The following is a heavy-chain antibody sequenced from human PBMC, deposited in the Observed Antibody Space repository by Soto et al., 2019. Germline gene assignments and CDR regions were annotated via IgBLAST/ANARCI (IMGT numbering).Heavy chain of an antibody. Sequence: EVQLVESGGGLVQPGGSLRLSCVASGFMFSTDTMNWVRQAPGKGLEWVAHISTSGATRYYADSVKGRFIISRDNAKTSLYLQMDSLRNEDTAVYYCARFFGSGFDYWGQGTLVTVSS. CDR1: GFMFSTDT. J-gene: IGHJ4*02. CDR2: ISTSGATR. D-gene: IGHD6-19*01. CDR3: ARFFGSGFDY. V-gene: IGHV3-48*02.